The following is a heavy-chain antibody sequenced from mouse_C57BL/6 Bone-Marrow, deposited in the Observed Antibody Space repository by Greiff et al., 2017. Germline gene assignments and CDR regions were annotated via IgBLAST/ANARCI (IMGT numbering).Heavy chain of an antibody. CDR2: ISNGGGST. Sequence: EVQVVESGGGLVQPGGSLKLSCAASGFTFSDYYMYWVRQTPEKRLEWVAYISNGGGSTYYPDTVKGRFTISRDNAKNTLYLQMSRLKSEDTAMYYCARQGVVYWYFDVWGTGTTVTVSS. CDR1: GFTFSDYY. D-gene: IGHD1-1*01. CDR3: ARQGVVYWYFDV. V-gene: IGHV5-12*01. J-gene: IGHJ1*03.